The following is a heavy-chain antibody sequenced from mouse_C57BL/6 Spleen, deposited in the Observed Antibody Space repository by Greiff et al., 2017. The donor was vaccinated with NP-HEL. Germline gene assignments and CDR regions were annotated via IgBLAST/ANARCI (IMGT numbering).Heavy chain of an antibody. CDR3: TSAYYSNYDYFDY. Sequence: EVQGVESGGGLVQPGGSMKLSCAASGFTFSDAWMDWVRQSPEKGLEWVAEIRNKANNHATYYAESVKGMFTISRDDSKSSVSLQMNSLRAEDTGIYYCTSAYYSNYDYFDYWGQGTTLTVSS. CDR1: GFTFSDAW. D-gene: IGHD2-5*01. CDR2: IRNKANNHAT. J-gene: IGHJ2*01. V-gene: IGHV6-6*01.